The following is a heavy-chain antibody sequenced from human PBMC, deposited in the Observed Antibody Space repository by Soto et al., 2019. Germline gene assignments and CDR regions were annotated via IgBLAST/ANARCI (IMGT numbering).Heavy chain of an antibody. Sequence: SETLSLTCTVSGGSISSYYWSWIRQPPGKGLEWIGYIYYSGSTNYNPSLKSRVTISVDTSKNQFSLKLSSVTAADTAVYYCARVGYDTLIFDPWGQGTLVTVSS. CDR2: IYYSGST. D-gene: IGHD3-9*01. CDR3: ARVGYDTLIFDP. V-gene: IGHV4-59*01. CDR1: GGSISSYY. J-gene: IGHJ5*02.